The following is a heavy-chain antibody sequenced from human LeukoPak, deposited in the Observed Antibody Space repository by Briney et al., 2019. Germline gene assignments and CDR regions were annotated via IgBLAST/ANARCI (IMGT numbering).Heavy chain of an antibody. Sequence: EASVKVSCKASGYTFTGYYMHWVRQAPGQGLEWMGWINPNSGGTNYAQKFQGRVTMTRDTSISTAYMELNSLRAEDTAVYYCAKDQTRFGDPDPDAFDIWGQGTMVTVSS. CDR3: AKDQTRFGDPDPDAFDI. D-gene: IGHD3-10*01. J-gene: IGHJ3*02. CDR1: GYTFTGYY. V-gene: IGHV1-2*02. CDR2: INPNSGGT.